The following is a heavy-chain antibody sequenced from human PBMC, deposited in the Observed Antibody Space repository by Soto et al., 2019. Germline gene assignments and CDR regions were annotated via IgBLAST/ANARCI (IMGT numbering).Heavy chain of an antibody. CDR3: ARALGYSGYAGMDV. D-gene: IGHD5-12*01. J-gene: IGHJ6*02. V-gene: IGHV1-18*01. CDR1: GYTFTIYG. CDR2: ISPDNGNT. Sequence: QVQLVQSGGEVKKPGASVKVSCKASGYTFTIYGINWVRQAPGQGLEWMGWISPDNGNTNYAQKLQGRVTMTTDTSTSTAYMELRSLRSDATADYYWARALGYSGYAGMDVWGQGTTVTVSS.